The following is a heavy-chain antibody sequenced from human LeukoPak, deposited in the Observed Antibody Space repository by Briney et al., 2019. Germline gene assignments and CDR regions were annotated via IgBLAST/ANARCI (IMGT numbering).Heavy chain of an antibody. Sequence: SETLSLTRTVSGGSISSSSYYWGWIRQPPGKGLEWIGSIYYSGSTYYNPSLKSRVTISVDTSKNQFSLKLSSVTAADTAVYYCARDYYDSSGYYAPLFDYWGQGTLVTVSS. D-gene: IGHD3-22*01. J-gene: IGHJ4*02. CDR1: GGSISSSSYY. CDR2: IYYSGST. CDR3: ARDYYDSSGYYAPLFDY. V-gene: IGHV4-39*01.